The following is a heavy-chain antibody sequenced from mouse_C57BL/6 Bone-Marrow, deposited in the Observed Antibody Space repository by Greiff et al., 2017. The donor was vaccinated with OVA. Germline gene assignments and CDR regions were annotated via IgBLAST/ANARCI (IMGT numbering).Heavy chain of an antibody. D-gene: IGHD2-1*01. Sequence: EVQLQQSGPELVKPGASVKISCKASGYTFTDYYMNWVKQSHGKSLEWIGDINPNNGGTSYNQKFKGKATLTIDKSSSTAYMELRSLTSEDSAVYYCAPYGNPFAYWGQGTLVTVSA. CDR3: APYGNPFAY. CDR1: GYTFTDYY. J-gene: IGHJ3*01. V-gene: IGHV1-26*01. CDR2: INPNNGGT.